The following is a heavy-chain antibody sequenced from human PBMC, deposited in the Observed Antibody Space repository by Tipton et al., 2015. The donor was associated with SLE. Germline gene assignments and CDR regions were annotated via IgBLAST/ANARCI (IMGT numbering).Heavy chain of an antibody. CDR3: ARASFIVGSTTFWFDP. J-gene: IGHJ5*02. CDR2: IYSSGDR. V-gene: IGHV4-4*07. Sequence: TLSLTCTVSGGSISFDYWSWIRQSAGRGLEWIGRIYSSGDRDYNPSLRSRVTMSIDASQNRVSLKLNSVTATDAAVYYCARASFIVGSTTFWFDPWGQGALVIVSS. CDR1: GGSISFDY. D-gene: IGHD1-26*01.